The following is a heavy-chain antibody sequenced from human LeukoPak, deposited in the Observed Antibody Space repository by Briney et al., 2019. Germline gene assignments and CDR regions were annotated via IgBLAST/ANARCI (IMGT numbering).Heavy chain of an antibody. CDR3: ARAKPRNQGYYGSGSPNWFDP. J-gene: IGHJ5*02. D-gene: IGHD3-10*01. Sequence: SETLSLTCTVSGGSISSYYWSWIRQPAGKGLEWIGRIYTSGSTNYNPSLKSRVTTSVDTSKNQFSLKLSSVTAADTAVYYCARAKPRNQGYYGSGSPNWFDPWGQGTLVTVSS. CDR1: GGSISSYY. CDR2: IYTSGST. V-gene: IGHV4-4*07.